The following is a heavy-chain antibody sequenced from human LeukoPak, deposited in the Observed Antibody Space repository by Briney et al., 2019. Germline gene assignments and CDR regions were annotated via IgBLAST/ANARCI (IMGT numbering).Heavy chain of an antibody. CDR3: ARGFDSRNSGFPQNDY. Sequence: PSETLPLTCAVYGGSFSGYYWSWIRQPPGKGLEWIGEINHSGSTNYNPSLKSRVTISVDTSKNQFSLKLSSVTAADTAVYYCARGFDSRNSGFPQNDYWGQGTLVTVSS. D-gene: IGHD4-23*01. CDR2: INHSGST. V-gene: IGHV4-34*01. J-gene: IGHJ4*02. CDR1: GGSFSGYY.